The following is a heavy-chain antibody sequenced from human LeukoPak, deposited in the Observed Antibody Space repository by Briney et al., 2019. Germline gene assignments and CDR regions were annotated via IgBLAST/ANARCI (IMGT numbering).Heavy chain of an antibody. CDR2: IIPILGIA. J-gene: IGHJ3*02. CDR1: GGTFSSYA. V-gene: IGHV1-69*04. Sequence: SVKVSCKASGGTFSSYAISWVRQAPGQGLEWMGRIIPILGIANYAQKFQGRVTITADESTSTAYMELSSLRSEDTAVYYCARGTRITIFGVVPDDAFDIWGQGTMVTVSS. D-gene: IGHD3-3*01. CDR3: ARGTRITIFGVVPDDAFDI.